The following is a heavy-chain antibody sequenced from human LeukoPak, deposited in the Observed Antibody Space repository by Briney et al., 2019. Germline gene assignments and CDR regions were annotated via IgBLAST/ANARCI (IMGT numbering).Heavy chain of an antibody. CDR1: GYSFTSYW. CDR2: IYPGDSDT. V-gene: IGHV5-51*01. Sequence: GESLKISCKGSGYSFTSYWIGWVRQMPGKGLEWMGIIYPGDSDTRYSPSFQGQVTISADKSISTAYLQWSSLKASDTAMYYCARLSIIVVPAAPYAFDIWGQGTVVTVSS. J-gene: IGHJ3*02. D-gene: IGHD2-2*01. CDR3: ARLSIIVVPAAPYAFDI.